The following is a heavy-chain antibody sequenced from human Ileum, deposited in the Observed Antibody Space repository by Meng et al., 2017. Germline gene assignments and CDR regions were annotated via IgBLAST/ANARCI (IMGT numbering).Heavy chain of an antibody. V-gene: IGHV3-7*01. CDR3: ARAWSYSRDY. J-gene: IGHJ4*02. CDR2: IKEDGNEK. CDR1: GFTFSSYW. Sequence: GESLKISCAASGFTFSSYWMTWVRQAPGKGLEWVASIKEDGNEKNYLDSVTGRFTISRDNAKNALYLQMNSLRADDTAVYYCARAWSYSRDYWGQGTLVTVSS. D-gene: IGHD1-26*01.